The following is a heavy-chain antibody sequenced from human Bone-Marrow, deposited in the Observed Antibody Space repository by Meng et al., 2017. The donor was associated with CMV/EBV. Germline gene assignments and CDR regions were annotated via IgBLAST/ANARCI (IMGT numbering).Heavy chain of an antibody. D-gene: IGHD3-10*01. V-gene: IGHV3-11*01. Sequence: GESLKISCAASGFTFSDYYMSWIRQAPGKGLEWVSYISSSGSTIYYADSVKGRFTISRDNAKNSLYLQMNSLRSEDTAVYYCARSHYGSESRFDYWGRGTLVTVSS. CDR1: GFTFSDYY. J-gene: IGHJ4*02. CDR2: ISSSGSTI. CDR3: ARSHYGSESRFDY.